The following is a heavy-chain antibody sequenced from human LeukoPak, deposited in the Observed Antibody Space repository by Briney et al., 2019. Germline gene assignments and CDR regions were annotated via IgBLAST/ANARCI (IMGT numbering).Heavy chain of an antibody. V-gene: IGHV1-2*02. CDR2: INPNSGDT. CDR1: GYTFTVYS. Sequence: GASVKVSFKASGYTFTVYSMHWVRQAPGQGREGMGWINPNSGDTHYAQKFQGRVTMTRDTSISTAYMELSKLTSHDTALYYCAAAPITGETHYYYYYYMDVWGKGTAVTVSS. CDR3: AAAPITGETHYYYYYYMDV. D-gene: IGHD7-27*01. J-gene: IGHJ6*03.